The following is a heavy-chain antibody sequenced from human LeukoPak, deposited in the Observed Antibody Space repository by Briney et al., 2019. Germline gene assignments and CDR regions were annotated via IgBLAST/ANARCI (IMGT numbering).Heavy chain of an antibody. CDR3: ARDSSSWYLSFDP. V-gene: IGHV4-39*02. Sequence: SETLSLTCTVSGGSISSSSYYWGWIRQPPGKGLEWVGSIYYSGSTYYNPSLKSRVTISVDTSKNQFSLKLSSVTAADTAVYYCARDSSSWYLSFDPWGQGTLVTVSS. J-gene: IGHJ5*02. CDR1: GGSISSSSYY. D-gene: IGHD6-13*01. CDR2: IYYSGST.